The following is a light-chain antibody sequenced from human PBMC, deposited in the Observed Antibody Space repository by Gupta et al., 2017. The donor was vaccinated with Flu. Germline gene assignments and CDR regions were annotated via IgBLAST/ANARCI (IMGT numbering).Light chain of an antibody. Sequence: QSALTQPASVSGSPGQSITISCTGTSSDVGGSNYVPWYQQHPGKAPNLMIYDVNNRPSGVSSRFSGSKSGNTASLTISGLEAEDESDYYCSSYTSTNTFYVFGTGTKVTVL. CDR3: SSYTSTNTFYV. V-gene: IGLV2-14*01. J-gene: IGLJ1*01. CDR2: DVN. CDR1: SSDVGGSNY.